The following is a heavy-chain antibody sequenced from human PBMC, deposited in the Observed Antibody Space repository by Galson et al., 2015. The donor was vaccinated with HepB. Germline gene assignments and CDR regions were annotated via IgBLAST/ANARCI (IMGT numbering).Heavy chain of an antibody. CDR3: NYYDSSGYYRDAFDI. Sequence: SLRLSCATSGFTFSGSAMHWVRQASGKGLEWVGRSRSKANSYATAYAASVKGRFTISRDDSKNTAYLQMNSLKTEDTAVYYCNYYDSSGYYRDAFDIWGQGTMVTVSS. CDR1: GFTFSGSA. V-gene: IGHV3-73*01. J-gene: IGHJ3*02. D-gene: IGHD3-22*01. CDR2: SRSKANSYAT.